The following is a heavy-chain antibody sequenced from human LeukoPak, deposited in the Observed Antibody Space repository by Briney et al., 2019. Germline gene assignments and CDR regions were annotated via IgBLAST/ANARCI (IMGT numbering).Heavy chain of an antibody. V-gene: IGHV5-51*01. Sequence: GESLKISCKGSGYSFTSYWIGWVRQVPGKGLEWMGIIYPGDSDTRYSPFFQGQVTISADKSISTAYLQWSSLKASDTAIYYCARRGLGITGTIYNWFDPWGQGTLVTVSS. D-gene: IGHD1-7*01. J-gene: IGHJ5*02. CDR1: GYSFTSYW. CDR3: ARRGLGITGTIYNWFDP. CDR2: IYPGDSDT.